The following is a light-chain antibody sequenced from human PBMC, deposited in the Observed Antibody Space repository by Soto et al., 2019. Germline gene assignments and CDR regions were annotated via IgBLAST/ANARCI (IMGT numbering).Light chain of an antibody. CDR3: QQYNTYE. V-gene: IGKV1-5*01. CDR1: QSIASW. J-gene: IGKJ1*01. Sequence: IQMPQSPSTLSAPVGDRVTITCRASQSIASWLAWYQQKPGRAPDLLIYDASTLKSGVPTRFSGSGSVTEFTLTISDLQPDDFATYYCQQYNTYEFGQGAKV. CDR2: DAS.